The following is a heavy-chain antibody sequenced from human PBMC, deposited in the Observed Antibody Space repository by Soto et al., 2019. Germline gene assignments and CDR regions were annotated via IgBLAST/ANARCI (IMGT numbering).Heavy chain of an antibody. D-gene: IGHD2-15*01. J-gene: IGHJ4*02. CDR3: ARHPNVYCSGGSCPIDY. CDR2: IYYSGST. Sequence: SETLSLTCTVSGGSISSYYWSWIRQPPGKGLEWVGYIYYSGSTNYNPSLKSRVTISVDTSKNQFSLKLSSVTAADTAVYYCARHPNVYCSGGSCPIDYWGQGTLVTVSS. V-gene: IGHV4-59*08. CDR1: GGSISSYY.